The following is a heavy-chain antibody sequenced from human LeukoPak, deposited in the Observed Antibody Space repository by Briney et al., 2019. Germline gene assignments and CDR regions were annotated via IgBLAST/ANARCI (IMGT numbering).Heavy chain of an antibody. Sequence: GGSLRLSCTASGFTLGDYAMSWVRQAPGKGLEWVGFIRSKAYGGTTEYAASVKGRFTISRDDSKSIAYLQMNSLKTEDTAVYYCTSYYDTSPGGYYFDYWGQGTLVTVSS. CDR3: TSYYDTSPGGYYFDY. D-gene: IGHD3-22*01. V-gene: IGHV3-49*04. J-gene: IGHJ4*02. CDR1: GFTLGDYA. CDR2: IRSKAYGGTT.